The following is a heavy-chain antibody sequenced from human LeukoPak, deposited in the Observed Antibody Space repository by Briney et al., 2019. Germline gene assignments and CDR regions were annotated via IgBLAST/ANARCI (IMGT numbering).Heavy chain of an antibody. Sequence: SETLSLTCTVSGGSISSYYWSWIRQPPGKGLEWIGYIYYSGSTNYNPSLKSRVTISVDTSKNQFSLKLSSVTAADTAVYYCARGYPYYYDSSGYREGDAFDIWGQGTMVTVSS. CDR1: GGSISSYY. D-gene: IGHD3-22*01. CDR3: ARGYPYYYDSSGYREGDAFDI. V-gene: IGHV4-59*01. CDR2: IYYSGST. J-gene: IGHJ3*02.